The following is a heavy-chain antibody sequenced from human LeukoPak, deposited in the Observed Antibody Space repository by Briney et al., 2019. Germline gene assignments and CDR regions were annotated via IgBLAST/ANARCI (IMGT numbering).Heavy chain of an antibody. J-gene: IGHJ4*02. D-gene: IGHD4-11*01. CDR1: GYTFTGYY. CDR2: INPDSGDA. Sequence: ASVKVSCKASGYTFTGYYIHWVRQAPGQGLEWMGRINPDSGDADFAPKFQGRVTMTRDTSISTAYMELSRLRSDDTAVYYCARVSYGNYATHFDYWGQGPLVTVSS. CDR3: ARVSYGNYATHFDY. V-gene: IGHV1-2*06.